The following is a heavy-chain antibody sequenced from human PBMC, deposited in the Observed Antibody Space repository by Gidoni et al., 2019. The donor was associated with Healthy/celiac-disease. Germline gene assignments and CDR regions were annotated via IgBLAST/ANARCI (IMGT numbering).Heavy chain of an antibody. CDR2: IYYSGST. V-gene: IGHV4-39*01. CDR3: ARLEKKVGATG. J-gene: IGHJ4*02. Sequence: QLQLQESGPGLVKPSETLSLTCTVPGGSISSSSYYWGWCRQPPGKGLEWIGSIYYSGSTYYNPSLKSRVTISVDTSKNQFSLKLSSVTAADTAVYYCARLEKKVGATGWGQGTLVTVSS. CDR1: GGSISSSSYY. D-gene: IGHD1-26*01.